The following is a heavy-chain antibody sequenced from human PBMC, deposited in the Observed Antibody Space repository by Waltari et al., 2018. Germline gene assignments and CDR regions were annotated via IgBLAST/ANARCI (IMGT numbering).Heavy chain of an antibody. CDR3: AEEGNTTAGLFDS. D-gene: IGHD6-25*01. CDR2: IYHTGSS. Sequence: QVQLRESGPGLVRSSENLSRTCTVSGHSVNHAFSWAWIRQSPGGGLEWIVSIYHTGSSHYNSSLKSRVSISTDMSTKQFFLTLTHLTAADTAVYYCAEEGNTTAGLFDSWGQGTLVTVSS. CDR1: GHSVNHAFS. V-gene: IGHV4-38-2*02. J-gene: IGHJ4*02.